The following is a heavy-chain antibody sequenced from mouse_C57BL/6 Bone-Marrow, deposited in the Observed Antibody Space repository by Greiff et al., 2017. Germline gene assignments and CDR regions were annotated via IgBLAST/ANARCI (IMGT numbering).Heavy chain of an antibody. D-gene: IGHD1-1*01. V-gene: IGHV1-55*01. CDR1: GYTFTSYW. Sequence: VQLQQPGAELVKPGASVKMSCKASGYTFTSYWITWVKQRPGQGLEWIGDIYPGSGSTNYNEKFKSKATLTVDTSSSTAYMQLSSLTSEDSAVYYCARESGLLHATMDYWGQGTSVTVSS. J-gene: IGHJ4*01. CDR3: ARESGLLHATMDY. CDR2: IYPGSGST.